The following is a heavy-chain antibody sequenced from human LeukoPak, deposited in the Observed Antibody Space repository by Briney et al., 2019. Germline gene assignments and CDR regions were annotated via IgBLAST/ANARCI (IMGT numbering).Heavy chain of an antibody. V-gene: IGHV3-23*01. CDR3: AKVYGDYYYYYYMDV. J-gene: IGHJ6*03. D-gene: IGHD4-17*01. CDR1: GFTFSSYA. Sequence: GGSLRLSCAASGFTFSSYAMSWVRQAPGKGLEWVSGISGSGDIYYADSVKGRFTISRDNSKNTLYLQMNSLRAEDTAVYYCAKVYGDYYYYYYMDVWGKGTTVTVSS. CDR2: ISGSGDI.